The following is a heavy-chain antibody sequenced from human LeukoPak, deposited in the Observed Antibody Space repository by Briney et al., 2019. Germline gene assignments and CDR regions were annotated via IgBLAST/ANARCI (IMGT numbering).Heavy chain of an antibody. J-gene: IGHJ4*02. D-gene: IGHD6-19*01. CDR3: ARGSSGWYYFDY. CDR1: GFTVSSNY. V-gene: IGHV3-53*01. CDR2: IYSGGST. Sequence: GGSLRLSCAASGFTVSSNYMSWVRQAPGKGLEWVSVIYSGGSTYYADSVKGRFTISRDNSKNTLYLQMNSLRAEDTAVYYCARGSSGWYYFDYWGQGTLVTVSS.